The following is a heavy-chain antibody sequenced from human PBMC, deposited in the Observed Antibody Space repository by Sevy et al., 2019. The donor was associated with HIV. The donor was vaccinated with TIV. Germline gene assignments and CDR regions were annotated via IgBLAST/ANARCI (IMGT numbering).Heavy chain of an antibody. CDR2: IKSKTDGGTT. J-gene: IGHJ4*02. CDR3: TTDRYCDDSSGYPRFDY. D-gene: IGHD3-22*01. CDR1: GFTFSNAW. Sequence: GGSLRLSCAASGFTFSNAWMSWVRQAPGKGLEWVGRIKSKTDGGTTDYAAPVKGRFTISRGDSKNTLYLQMNSLKTEDTAVYYCTTDRYCDDSSGYPRFDYWGQGTLVTVSS. V-gene: IGHV3-15*01.